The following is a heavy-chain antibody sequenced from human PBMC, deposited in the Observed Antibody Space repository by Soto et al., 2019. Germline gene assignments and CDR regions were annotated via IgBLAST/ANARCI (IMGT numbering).Heavy chain of an antibody. D-gene: IGHD3-22*01. V-gene: IGHV4-39*01. Sequence: PSETLSLTCTVSGGSISSSSYFWGWIRQPPGKGLEWIGSIYYSGTTYYNASLKSRVTISVDTSKNQFSLKLTSVTAADTAMYYCARHKDSTGYRPFDYWGHGTLVTVSS. CDR2: IYYSGTT. CDR1: GGSISSSSYF. CDR3: ARHKDSTGYRPFDY. J-gene: IGHJ4*01.